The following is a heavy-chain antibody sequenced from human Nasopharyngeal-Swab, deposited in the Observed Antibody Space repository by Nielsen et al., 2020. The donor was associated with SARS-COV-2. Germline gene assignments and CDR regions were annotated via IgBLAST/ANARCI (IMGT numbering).Heavy chain of an antibody. CDR2: INWNGGST. CDR1: GFTFDDYG. CDR3: ARDGLDYDFWSAYFMDV. Sequence: GGSLRLSCAASGFTFDDYGMSWVRQAPGKGLEWVSGINWNGGSTGYADSVKGRFTISRDNAKNSLYLQMNSLRAEDTALYHCARDGLDYDFWSAYFMDVWGQGTTVTVSS. J-gene: IGHJ6*02. D-gene: IGHD3-3*01. V-gene: IGHV3-20*01.